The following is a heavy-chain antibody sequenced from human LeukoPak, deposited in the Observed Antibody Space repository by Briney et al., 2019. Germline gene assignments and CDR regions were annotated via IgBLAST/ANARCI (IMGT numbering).Heavy chain of an antibody. D-gene: IGHD3-10*01. J-gene: IGHJ3*02. Sequence: GGSLRLSCAASGFTFNSYAMSWVRQAPGKGLEWVSAISGSGGSTYYADSVKGRFTISRDNSKNTLYLQMNSLRAEDTAVYYCAKREDGYYGSGSAFDIWGQGTMVTVSS. CDR1: GFTFNSYA. CDR2: ISGSGGST. CDR3: AKREDGYYGSGSAFDI. V-gene: IGHV3-23*01.